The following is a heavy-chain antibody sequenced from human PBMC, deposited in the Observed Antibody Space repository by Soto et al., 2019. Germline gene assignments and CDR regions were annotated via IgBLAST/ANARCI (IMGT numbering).Heavy chain of an antibody. CDR3: ATEKHYFDTGGYYY. J-gene: IGHJ4*02. V-gene: IGHV3-21*01. Sequence: GGSLRLSCAASGCTFSSYSMNWVSQATGKGLEWVSSISSSSSYIYYADSVKGRFTISRDNAKNSLYLQMNSLRAGDTAVYYCATEKHYFDTGGYYYWGQGTLVTVSS. CDR1: GCTFSSYS. CDR2: ISSSSSYI. D-gene: IGHD3-22*01.